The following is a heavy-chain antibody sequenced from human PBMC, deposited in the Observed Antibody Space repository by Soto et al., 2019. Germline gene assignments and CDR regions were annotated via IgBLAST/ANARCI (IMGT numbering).Heavy chain of an antibody. CDR2: INPSGGST. J-gene: IGHJ6*02. V-gene: IGHV1-46*01. CDR3: ARVMYNWNYSYYYYGMDV. Sequence: ASVKVSCKASGYTFTSYYMHWVRQAPGQGLEWMGIINPSGGSTSYAQKFQGRVTMTRDTSTSTVYMELGSLRSEDTAVYYCARVMYNWNYSYYYYGMDVWGQGTTVTVSS. CDR1: GYTFTSYY. D-gene: IGHD1-7*01.